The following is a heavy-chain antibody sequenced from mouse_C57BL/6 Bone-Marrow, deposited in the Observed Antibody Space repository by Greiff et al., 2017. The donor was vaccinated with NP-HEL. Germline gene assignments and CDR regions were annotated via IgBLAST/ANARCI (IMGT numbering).Heavy chain of an antibody. D-gene: IGHD1-1*01. J-gene: IGHJ4*01. CDR2: IWTGGGT. V-gene: IGHV2-9-1*01. Sequence: QVQLQQSGPGLVAPSPSLSITCTVSGFSLTSYAISWVRQPPGKGLEWLGVIWTGGGTNYNSALKSRLSISKDNSKSQVFLKMNSLQTDDTARYYGARCYYYGSSYYAMDYWGQGTSVTVSS. CDR1: GFSLTSYA. CDR3: ARCYYYGSSYYAMDY.